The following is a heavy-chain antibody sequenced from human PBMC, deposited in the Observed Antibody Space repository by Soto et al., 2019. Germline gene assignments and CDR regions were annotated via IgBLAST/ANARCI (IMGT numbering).Heavy chain of an antibody. CDR3: ARDDEYSGNGMDV. J-gene: IGHJ6*02. Sequence: QVQLVESGGGVVQPGRSLRLSCAASEFTFSNYGIHWVRQAPGKGLEWVAVILNDGSNRYHADSVKDRFTISRDNSKNPLYLQMNSLRAEDTAVYYCARDDEYSGNGMDVWGQGTTVTVS. CDR2: ILNDGSNR. D-gene: IGHD3-10*01. CDR1: EFTFSNYG. V-gene: IGHV3-33*01.